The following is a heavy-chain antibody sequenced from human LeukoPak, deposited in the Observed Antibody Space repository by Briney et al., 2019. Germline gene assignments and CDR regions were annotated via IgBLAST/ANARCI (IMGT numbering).Heavy chain of an antibody. Sequence: PGRSLRLSCAASGFTFGDYAMHWVRQAPGKGLECLSSISWNSGSIGYATSVKGRFTISRDNAKNSMYLQMHSLSGEDTALYYCAKDKMVRGVYGMDVWGQGTTVTASS. D-gene: IGHD3-10*01. CDR3: AKDKMVRGVYGMDV. CDR2: ISWNSGSI. J-gene: IGHJ6*02. CDR1: GFTFGDYA. V-gene: IGHV3-9*01.